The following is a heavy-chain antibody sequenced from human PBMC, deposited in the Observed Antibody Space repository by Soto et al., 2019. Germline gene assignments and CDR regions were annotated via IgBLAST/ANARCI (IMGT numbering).Heavy chain of an antibody. Sequence: SLRLSCAASGFSFSTYGMQWVRQAPGKGLEWVAEIWYDGSNDFYSDSVKGRFTISRDNAKNTLFLQMNSLRAEDTAMYYCGRGYNYADYWGQGTLVTVSS. CDR2: IWYDGSND. V-gene: IGHV3-33*01. D-gene: IGHD5-18*01. CDR3: GRGYNYADY. CDR1: GFSFSTYG. J-gene: IGHJ4*02.